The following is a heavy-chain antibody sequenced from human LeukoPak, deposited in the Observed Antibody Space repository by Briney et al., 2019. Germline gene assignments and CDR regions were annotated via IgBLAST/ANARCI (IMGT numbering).Heavy chain of an antibody. CDR1: GFIFDDYA. D-gene: IGHD1-26*01. V-gene: IGHV3-9*03. Sequence: GGSLRLSCAASGFIFDDYAMHWVRQAPGKGLEWVSSISWNSGTIGYVDSVKGRFTISRDNAKNSLYLQMNSLRAEDMALYYCAKGGGTYSDWYFDLWGRGTLVTVSS. CDR2: ISWNSGTI. CDR3: AKGGGTYSDWYFDL. J-gene: IGHJ2*01.